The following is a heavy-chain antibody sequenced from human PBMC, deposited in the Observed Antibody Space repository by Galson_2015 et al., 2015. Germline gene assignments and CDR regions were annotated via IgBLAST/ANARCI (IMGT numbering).Heavy chain of an antibody. CDR3: ARTDYYDSSGLGGPFDY. J-gene: IGHJ4*02. V-gene: IGHV4-61*01. D-gene: IGHD3-22*01. CDR2: IYYSGST. CDR1: GGSVSSGSYY. Sequence: ETLSLTCTVSGGSVSSGSYYWSWIRQPPGKGLEWIGYIYYSGSTNYNPSLKSRVTISVDTSKNQFSLKLSSVTAADTAVYYCARTDYYDSSGLGGPFDYWGQGTLVTVSS.